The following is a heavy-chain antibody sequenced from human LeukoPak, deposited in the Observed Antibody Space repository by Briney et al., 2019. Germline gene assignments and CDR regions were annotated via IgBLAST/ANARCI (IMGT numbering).Heavy chain of an antibody. CDR2: IHHSGAT. V-gene: IGHV4-4*07. D-gene: IGHD1-26*01. Sequence: PSETLSLTCTVSGDSLNTYHWDWIRQPAGKGLEWIGRIHHSGATNYNPSLKSRVTMSVDTSKNQFSLILRSVTAADTAVYYCARDKGVERLGGVYFDSWGQGTLVIVSS. J-gene: IGHJ4*02. CDR3: ARDKGVERLGGVYFDS. CDR1: GDSLNTYH.